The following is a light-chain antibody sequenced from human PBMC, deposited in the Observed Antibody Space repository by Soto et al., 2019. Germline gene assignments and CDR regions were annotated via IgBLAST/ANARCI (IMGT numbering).Light chain of an antibody. CDR3: QQYQSYSKT. Sequence: DIQMTQSPSTLSASVGDSITITCRASQTISSWLAWYQQKPGKAPKVLIYDASSLESGVPSRFSGSGFGTEFTLTITRLQPDDFATYYCQQYQSYSKTFGQGTK. CDR2: DAS. CDR1: QTISSW. V-gene: IGKV1-5*01. J-gene: IGKJ1*01.